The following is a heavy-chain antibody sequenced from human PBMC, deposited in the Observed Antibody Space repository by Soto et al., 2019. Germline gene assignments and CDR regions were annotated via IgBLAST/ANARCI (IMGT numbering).Heavy chain of an antibody. D-gene: IGHD6-19*01. CDR1: GFTFSDYA. V-gene: IGHV3-30*18. J-gene: IGHJ4*02. CDR2: VSHDGRNT. Sequence: VQLVESGGGVVQPGRSLRLSCAASGFTFSDYAMHWVRQAPGKGLEWVAVVSHDGRNTHYADSVKGRFTISRDSSKNTVLLEMTSLRAEDTVVYYWAKGGLQWLVTSDFNYWGQGALVTVSS. CDR3: AKGGLQWLVTSDFNY.